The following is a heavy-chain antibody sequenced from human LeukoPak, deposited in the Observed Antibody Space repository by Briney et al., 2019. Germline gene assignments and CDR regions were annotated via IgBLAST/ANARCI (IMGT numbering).Heavy chain of an antibody. V-gene: IGHV1-46*01. Sequence: GASVKVSCKASGYTFTSYYMHWVRQAPGQGLEWMGIINPSGGSTSYTQKFQGRVTMTRDTSTSTVYMELSSLRSEDTAVYYCARERAYSSRFYKPPPLPDYWGQGTLVTVSS. CDR3: ARERAYSSRFYKPPPLPDY. CDR2: INPSGGST. CDR1: GYTFTSYY. J-gene: IGHJ4*02. D-gene: IGHD6-13*01.